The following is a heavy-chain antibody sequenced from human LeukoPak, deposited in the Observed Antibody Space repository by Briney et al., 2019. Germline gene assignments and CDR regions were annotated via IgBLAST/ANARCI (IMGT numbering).Heavy chain of an antibody. CDR1: GGSISSYY. V-gene: IGHV4-59*01. J-gene: IGHJ3*02. CDR2: IYYSGST. D-gene: IGHD5-18*01. CDR3: ARAPGYSYGSQPYGFDI. Sequence: SETLSLTCTVSGGSISSYYWNWIRQPPGKGLEWIGYIYYSGSTKYNPSLKSRVTISVDTSKNQVSLKVSSVTAADTAICYCARAPGYSYGSQPYGFDIWGQGTMVTVSS.